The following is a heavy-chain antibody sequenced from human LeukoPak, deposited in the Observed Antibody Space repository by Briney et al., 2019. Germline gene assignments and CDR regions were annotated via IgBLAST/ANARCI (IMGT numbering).Heavy chain of an antibody. Sequence: GGSLRLSCAASGSTFSSYGMHWVRQAPGKGLEWVAFIRYDGINKYYADSVKGRFTISRDNFKNTMYLQINSLRAEDTAVYYCARDYLGIEDFWSGYAAHWGQGTLVTVSS. CDR1: GSTFSSYG. V-gene: IGHV3-30*02. D-gene: IGHD3-3*01. CDR3: ARDYLGIEDFWSGYAAH. CDR2: IRYDGINK. J-gene: IGHJ4*02.